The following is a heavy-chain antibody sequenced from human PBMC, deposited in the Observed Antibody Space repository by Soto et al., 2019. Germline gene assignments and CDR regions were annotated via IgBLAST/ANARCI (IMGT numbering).Heavy chain of an antibody. Sequence: GGSLRLSCAASGFTFSDHYMDWVRQAPGKGLEWVGRTRNKANSYTTEYAASVKGRFTISRDDSKNSLYLQMNSLKTEDTAVYYCARDTRAAAGTGGYYYYYYMDVWGKGTTVTVSS. CDR3: ARDTRAAAGTGGYYYYYYMDV. J-gene: IGHJ6*03. D-gene: IGHD6-13*01. CDR2: TRNKANSYTT. CDR1: GFTFSDHY. V-gene: IGHV3-72*01.